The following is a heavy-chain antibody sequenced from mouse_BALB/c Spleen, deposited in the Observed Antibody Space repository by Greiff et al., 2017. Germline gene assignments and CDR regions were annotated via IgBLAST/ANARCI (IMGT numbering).Heavy chain of an antibody. CDR2: IWSGGST. D-gene: IGHD2-4*01. V-gene: IGHV2-2*02. Sequence: QVQLKESGPGLVQPSQSLSITCTVSGFSLTSYGVHWVRQSPGKGLEWLGVIWSGGSTDYNAAFISRLSISKDNSKSQVFFKMNSLQANDTAIYDCARSTTITGNYFDYWGQGTTLTVSS. CDR3: ARSTTITGNYFDY. J-gene: IGHJ2*01. CDR1: GFSLTSYG.